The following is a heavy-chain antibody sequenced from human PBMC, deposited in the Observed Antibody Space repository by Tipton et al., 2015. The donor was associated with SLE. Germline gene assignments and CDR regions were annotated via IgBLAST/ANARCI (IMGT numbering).Heavy chain of an antibody. D-gene: IGHD1-14*01. J-gene: IGHJ3*02. CDR3: ARVGETGNALDI. V-gene: IGHV4-34*01. Sequence: LRLSCAVYGGSFSGYYWSWIRQPPGKGLEWTGEINHSGSTNYNPSLKSRVTISIDTSKNQFSLKLSSVTAADTAVYYCARVGETGNALDIWGQGTMVAVSS. CDR1: GGSFSGYY. CDR2: INHSGST.